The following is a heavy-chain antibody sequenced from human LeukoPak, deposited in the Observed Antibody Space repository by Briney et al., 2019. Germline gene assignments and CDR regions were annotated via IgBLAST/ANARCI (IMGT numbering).Heavy chain of an antibody. Sequence: PSETLSLTCTVSGGSISSYYWSWIRQPPGKGLEWIGHIYYSGSTNYNPSLKSRVTISVDTSKNQFSLKLSSVTAADTAVYYCARDGDSSSWYPGYFDYWGQGTLVTVSS. D-gene: IGHD6-13*01. CDR3: ARDGDSSSWYPGYFDY. CDR1: GGSISSYY. J-gene: IGHJ4*02. CDR2: IYYSGST. V-gene: IGHV4-59*01.